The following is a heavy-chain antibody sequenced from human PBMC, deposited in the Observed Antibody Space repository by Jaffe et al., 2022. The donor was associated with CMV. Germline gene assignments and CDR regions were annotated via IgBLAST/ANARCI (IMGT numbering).Heavy chain of an antibody. J-gene: IGHJ6*03. CDR1: GGSISSYY. V-gene: IGHV4-59*01. CDR2: IYYSGST. D-gene: IGHD3-16*01. Sequence: QVQLQESGPGLVKPSETLSLTCTVSGGSISSYYWSWIRQPPGKGLEWIGYIYYSGSTNYNPSLKSRVTISVDTSKNQFSLKLSSVTAADTAVYYCARGPGGYYYYYMDVWGKGTTVTVSS. CDR3: ARGPGGYYYYYMDV.